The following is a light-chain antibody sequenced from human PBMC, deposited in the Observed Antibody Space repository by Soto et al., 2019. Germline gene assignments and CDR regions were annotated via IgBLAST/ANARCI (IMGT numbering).Light chain of an antibody. CDR3: QQYDSWPMT. CDR1: QTIGRY. J-gene: IGKJ5*01. Sequence: DIQMTQSPSSLSASGGGRVTITCRASQTIGRYLNGYQQQPGKAPKRLIYAGSNLQSGVPSRFSGTGSGTDFTLTIASLQSEDSAVYYCQQYDSWPMTFGQGTRLEIK. CDR2: AGS. V-gene: IGKV1-39*01.